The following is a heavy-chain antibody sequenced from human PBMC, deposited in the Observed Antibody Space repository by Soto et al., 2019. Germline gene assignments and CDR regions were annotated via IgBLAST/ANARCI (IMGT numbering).Heavy chain of an antibody. V-gene: IGHV1-18*01. Sequence: ASVKVSCKASGYTFTNYGITWVRQAPGQGLEWMGWISAYNGDTHYTQRLQGRVTMTTDTSTSTAYMELRGLRSDDTAVYYCERVRNTVGYFYYYMDVWGKGNTVTVS. CDR3: ERVRNTVGYFYYYMDV. CDR1: GYTFTNYG. D-gene: IGHD1-1*01. J-gene: IGHJ6*03. CDR2: ISAYNGDT.